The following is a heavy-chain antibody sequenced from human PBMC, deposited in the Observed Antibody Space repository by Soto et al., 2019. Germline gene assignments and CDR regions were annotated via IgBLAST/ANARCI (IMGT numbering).Heavy chain of an antibody. CDR3: ASGDRCRCRCDRFLSDGLFLS. J-gene: IGHJ5*02. D-gene: IGHD2-21*01. CDR1: GFTFGIYS. V-gene: IGHV3-48*02. Sequence: EVQLVESGGGLVQRGGSLRLSCAASGFTFGIYSMNWVRQAPGKGLEWISYINGSSSTMYYADSVKGRFIISRDNADNCLYLQMNRLRDADTAGYYCASGDRCRCRCDRFLSDGLFLSWGQGTLVSVSS. CDR2: INGSSSTM.